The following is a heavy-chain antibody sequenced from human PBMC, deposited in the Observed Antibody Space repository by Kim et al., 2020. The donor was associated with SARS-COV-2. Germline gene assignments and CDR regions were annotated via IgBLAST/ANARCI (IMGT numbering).Heavy chain of an antibody. CDR1: GFTFSNYN. V-gene: IGHV3-21*01. Sequence: GGSLRLSCAASGFTFSNYNMNWVRQAPGKGLEWVSFISSSSSYIYYADSMKGRFTISRDNAKNSLYLQMNSLRAEDTAVYYCARTCYDILTGCAYGMDVWGQGTTVTVSS. CDR3: ARTCYDILTGCAYGMDV. D-gene: IGHD3-9*01. CDR2: ISSSSSYI. J-gene: IGHJ6*02.